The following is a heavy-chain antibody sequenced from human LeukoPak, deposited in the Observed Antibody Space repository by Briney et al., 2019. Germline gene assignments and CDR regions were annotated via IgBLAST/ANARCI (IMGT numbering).Heavy chain of an antibody. D-gene: IGHD3-22*01. CDR1: GYSFTSYW. CDR2: IYPGDSDT. CDR3: ARSSDSSGYYDYFDY. J-gene: IGHJ4*02. Sequence: GESLKISCKGSGYSFTSYWIGWVRQMPGKGLEWMAIIYPGDSDTRYSPSLEGQVTISADKSISTAYLQWSSLKASDTAMYYCARSSDSSGYYDYFDYWGQGALVTVSS. V-gene: IGHV5-51*01.